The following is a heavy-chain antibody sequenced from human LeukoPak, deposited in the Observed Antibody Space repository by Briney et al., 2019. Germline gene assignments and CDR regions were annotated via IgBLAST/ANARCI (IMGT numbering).Heavy chain of an antibody. CDR2: ISYDGSNK. Sequence: GGSLRLSCAASGFTFSSYAMHWVRQAPGKGLEWVAVISYDGSNKYYADSVKGRFTISRDNSKNTVFMEMNSLKPEDTALYYCARSEHIVVVTSTPASYWGQGTLVTVSS. J-gene: IGHJ4*02. CDR1: GFTFSSYA. CDR3: ARSEHIVVVTSTPASY. V-gene: IGHV3-30-3*01. D-gene: IGHD2-21*02.